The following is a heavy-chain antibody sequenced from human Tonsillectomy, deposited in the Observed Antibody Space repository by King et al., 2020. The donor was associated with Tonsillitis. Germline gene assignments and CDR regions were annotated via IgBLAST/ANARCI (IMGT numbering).Heavy chain of an antibody. Sequence: VQLVESGGGLVQPGGSLRLSCAASGFTFSSYAMSWVRQAPGKGLEWVSVIHSGGSSTYYADSVKGRFTISRDNSKNTVYLQMNSLRAEDTAVYYCAKDTYYHSSGYYWIDWGQGTLVTVSS. D-gene: IGHD3-22*01. J-gene: IGHJ4*02. CDR3: AKDTYYHSSGYYWID. CDR1: GFTFSSYA. CDR2: IHSGGSST. V-gene: IGHV3-23*03.